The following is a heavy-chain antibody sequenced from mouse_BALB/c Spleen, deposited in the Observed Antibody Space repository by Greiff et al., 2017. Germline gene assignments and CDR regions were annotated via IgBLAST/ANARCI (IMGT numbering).Heavy chain of an antibody. CDR3: ARDDYDGGESYAMDY. CDR2: ISYSGST. Sequence: VQLKESGPGLVKPSQSLSLTCTVTGYSITSDYAWNWIRQFPGNKLEWMGYISYSGSTSYNPSLKSRISITRDTSKNQFFLQLNSVTTEDTATYYCARDDYDGGESYAMDYWGQGTSVTVSS. J-gene: IGHJ4*01. V-gene: IGHV3-2*02. D-gene: IGHD2-4*01. CDR1: GYSITSDYA.